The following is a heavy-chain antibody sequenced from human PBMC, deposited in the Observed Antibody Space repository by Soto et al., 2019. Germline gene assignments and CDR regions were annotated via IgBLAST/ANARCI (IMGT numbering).Heavy chain of an antibody. CDR1: GGTFSSYA. J-gene: IGHJ4*02. Sequence: GASVKVSCKASGGTFSSYAISWVRQAPGQELEWMGGIIPIFGTANYAQKFQGRVTITADESTSTAYMELSSLRSEDTAVYYCASGWLVRDLFDYWGQGTLVTVSS. CDR2: IIPIFGTA. V-gene: IGHV1-69*13. D-gene: IGHD6-19*01. CDR3: ASGWLVRDLFDY.